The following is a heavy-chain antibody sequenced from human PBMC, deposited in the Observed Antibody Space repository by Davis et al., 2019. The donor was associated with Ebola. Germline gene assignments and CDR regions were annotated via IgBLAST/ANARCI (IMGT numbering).Heavy chain of an antibody. Sequence: GGSLRLSCAASGFTLSSYGLHWVRQPPGKGLEWVSSISSSSSYIYYADSVKGRFTISRDNAKNSLYLQMNSLRAEDTAVYYCARDSRLADIVVVPADYWGQGTLVTVSS. CDR1: GFTLSSYG. J-gene: IGHJ4*02. V-gene: IGHV3-21*01. CDR2: ISSSSSYI. D-gene: IGHD2-2*01. CDR3: ARDSRLADIVVVPADY.